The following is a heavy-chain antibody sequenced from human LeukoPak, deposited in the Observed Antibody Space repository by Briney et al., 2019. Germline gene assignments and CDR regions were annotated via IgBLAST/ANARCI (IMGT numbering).Heavy chain of an antibody. CDR2: IRYDGINE. V-gene: IGHV3-30*02. CDR1: GFTFSNYG. Sequence: GGSLRLSCAVSGFTFSNYGMHWVRQAPGKGLEWVAFIRYDGINEYYGDSVKGRFTISRDNSKDTLFLQMHGLRTEDTAVYYCAKEVFRQGYGGIMDVWGKGTTVTVSS. CDR3: AKEVFRQGYGGIMDV. J-gene: IGHJ6*03. D-gene: IGHD3-16*01.